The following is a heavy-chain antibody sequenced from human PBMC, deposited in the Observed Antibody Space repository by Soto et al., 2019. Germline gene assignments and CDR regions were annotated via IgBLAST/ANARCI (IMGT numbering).Heavy chain of an antibody. CDR1: GYSISTGYY. V-gene: IGHV4-38-2*02. Sequence: SETLSLTCTLPGYSISTGYYWGWIRQPPEKGLEWIGSIDHSGTTFCNPSLKSRVSMSVDTSKNHLSLEVNSVTAADTPVYYCSRVDYNWKAQFDPWGQGTLVTVS. CDR3: SRVDYNWKAQFDP. CDR2: IDHSGTT. J-gene: IGHJ5*02. D-gene: IGHD1-20*01.